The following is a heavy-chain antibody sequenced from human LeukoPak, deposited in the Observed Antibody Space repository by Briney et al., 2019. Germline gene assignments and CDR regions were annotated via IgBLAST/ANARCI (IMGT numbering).Heavy chain of an antibody. J-gene: IGHJ4*02. V-gene: IGHV4-39*01. Sequence: PSETLSLTCSVSGGSITSRTNYWGWVRQPPGKGLEWIGTVHYTGSTYYNPSPKSRLTISVDTSESQFSLKLSSVTAADTAVYYCATVGLWFQLIEYWGQGTLVTVSS. CDR2: VHYTGST. D-gene: IGHD3-10*01. CDR3: ATVGLWFQLIEY. CDR1: GGSITSRTNY.